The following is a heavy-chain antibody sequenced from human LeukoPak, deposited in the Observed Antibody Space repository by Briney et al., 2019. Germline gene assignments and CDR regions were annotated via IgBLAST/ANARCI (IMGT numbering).Heavy chain of an antibody. V-gene: IGHV3-21*01. D-gene: IGHD2-15*01. CDR3: ARGTKDIVVVVAATPCYYYGMDV. CDR1: GFTFSSYS. Sequence: GGSLRLSCAASGFTFSSYSMNWVRQAPGKGLEWVSSISSSSSYIYYADSVKGRFTISRDNAKNSLYLQMNSLRAEDTAVYYCARGTKDIVVVVAATPCYYYGMDVWGQGTTVTVSS. J-gene: IGHJ6*02. CDR2: ISSSSSYI.